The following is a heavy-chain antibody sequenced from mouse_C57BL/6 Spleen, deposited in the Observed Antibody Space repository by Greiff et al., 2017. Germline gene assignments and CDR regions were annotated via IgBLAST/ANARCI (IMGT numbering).Heavy chain of an antibody. CDR1: GYTFTSYW. CDR3: AKGYYGSSGSWGFDV. D-gene: IGHD1-1*01. J-gene: IGHJ1*03. CDR2: IDPSDSYP. Sequence: QVQLQQPGAELVKPGASVKLSCKASGYTFTSYWMQWVKQRPGQGLEWIGEIDPSDSYPNYNQKFKGKATLTVATSSSTASLQLSSLTSEDAAVYYCAKGYYGSSGSWGFDVWGTGTTVTVSS. V-gene: IGHV1-50*01.